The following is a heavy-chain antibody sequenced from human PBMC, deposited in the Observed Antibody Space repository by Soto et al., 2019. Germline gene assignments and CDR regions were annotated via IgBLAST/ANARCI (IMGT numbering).Heavy chain of an antibody. CDR2: ISAYNGNT. D-gene: IGHD3-10*01. CDR1: GYTFTSYG. V-gene: IGHV1-18*01. Sequence: SVTVSCKASGYTFTSYGISWVRQAPGQGLEWMGWISAYNGNTNYAQKLQGRVTMTTDTSTSTAYMELRSLRSDDTAVYYCARDYYGAGSYYAGGDWGQGTLVTVSS. J-gene: IGHJ4*02. CDR3: ARDYYGAGSYYAGGD.